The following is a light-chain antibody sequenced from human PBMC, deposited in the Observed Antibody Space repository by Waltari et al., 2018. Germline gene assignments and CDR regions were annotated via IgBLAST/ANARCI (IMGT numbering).Light chain of an antibody. J-gene: IGLJ2*01. CDR1: SSDVGVYNY. CDR2: DVS. Sequence: QSALTQPAPVSGSPGQSITISCTGTSSDVGVYNYVSWYQQHPGKAPKLMIYDVSNRPSGVSNRFSGSKSGSTASLTISGLQAEDEADYYCSSYTSSSTPVVFGGGTKLTVL. V-gene: IGLV2-14*01. CDR3: SSYTSSSTPVV.